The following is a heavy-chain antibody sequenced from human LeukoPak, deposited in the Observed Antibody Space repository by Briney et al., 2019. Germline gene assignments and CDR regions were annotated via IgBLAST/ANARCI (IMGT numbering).Heavy chain of an antibody. CDR1: GGSISSTSYF. CDR2: FSYTEST. Sequence: SETLSLTCSVSGGSISSTSYFWGWIRQPPGKGLEWIGSFSYTESTYYNPSLKSRVTTSVDTSKNQFSLKLSSVIAADTAVYYCARHGSGSYYSYVDYWGQGTLVTVSS. V-gene: IGHV4-39*01. D-gene: IGHD1-26*01. CDR3: ARHGSGSYYSYVDY. J-gene: IGHJ4*02.